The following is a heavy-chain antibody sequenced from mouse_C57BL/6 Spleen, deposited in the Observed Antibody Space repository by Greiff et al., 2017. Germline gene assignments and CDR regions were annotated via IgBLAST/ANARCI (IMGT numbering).Heavy chain of an antibody. Sequence: EVQLQQSGPELVKPGASVKIPCKASGYTFTDYNMDWVKQSHGKSLEWIGDINPNNGGTIYNQKFKGKATLTVDNSSSTAYKELRSLTSDDTAVYYCEREGYGSRGAMDYWGQGTSVTVSS. V-gene: IGHV1-18*01. CDR3: EREGYGSRGAMDY. CDR2: INPNNGGT. CDR1: GYTFTDYN. D-gene: IGHD1-1*01. J-gene: IGHJ4*01.